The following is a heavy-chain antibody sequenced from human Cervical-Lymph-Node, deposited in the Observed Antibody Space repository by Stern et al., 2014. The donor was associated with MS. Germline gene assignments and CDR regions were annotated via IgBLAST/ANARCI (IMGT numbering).Heavy chain of an antibody. CDR3: ARGKWLLPFYGLDV. D-gene: IGHD3-22*01. Sequence: QEQLVQSGAEVKKPGASVKVSCKASGYTFSNYDFNWVRQAPGQGLEWMGWMNPISGNTGYAQKFQGRVSMTRNTSISTAYMELSILGSEDTAVYYCARGKWLLPFYGLDVWGQGTTVTVSS. J-gene: IGHJ6*02. V-gene: IGHV1-8*01. CDR1: GYTFSNYD. CDR2: MNPISGNT.